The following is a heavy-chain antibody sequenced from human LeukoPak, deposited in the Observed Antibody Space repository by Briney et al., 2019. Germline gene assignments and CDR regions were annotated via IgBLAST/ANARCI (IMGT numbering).Heavy chain of an antibody. Sequence: PSETLSLTCTVSGGSISIRNYYWGWIRQPPGKGLEWIGSMYYGETTYCNPSLKSRVTISADTSKNQFSLKLSSVTAADTAVYYCVSQRRYSSGRRYIDYWGQGTLVPVSS. CDR2: MYYGETT. CDR1: GGSISIRNYY. J-gene: IGHJ4*02. V-gene: IGHV4-39*01. CDR3: VSQRRYSSGRRYIDY. D-gene: IGHD6-19*01.